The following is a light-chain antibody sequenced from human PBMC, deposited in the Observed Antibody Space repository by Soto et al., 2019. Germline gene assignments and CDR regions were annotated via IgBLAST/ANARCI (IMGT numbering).Light chain of an antibody. Sequence: QSVLTQPPSASGSPGQSVTISCTGTSSDVGGYNYVSWYQQHPGKAPKLIIYEVTKRPSGVPDRFSGSKSGNTASLTVSGLQAEDEADYYCTSYTGSYTYVFGTGTKLTVL. CDR1: SSDVGGYNY. CDR2: EVT. J-gene: IGLJ1*01. V-gene: IGLV2-8*01. CDR3: TSYTGSYTYV.